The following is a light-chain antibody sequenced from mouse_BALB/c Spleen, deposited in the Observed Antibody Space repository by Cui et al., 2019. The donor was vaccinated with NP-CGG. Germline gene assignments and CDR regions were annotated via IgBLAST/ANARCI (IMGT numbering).Light chain of an antibody. Sequence: QAVVTQESALTTSPGETVTLTCRSSTGAVTTSNYANWVQEKPDHLFTGLIGGTNNRAPGVPARFSGSLIGDKGALTITGARTEDEAIYFCALWYSNHWVFGGGTKLTVL. CDR1: TGAVTTSNY. CDR2: GTN. J-gene: IGLJ1*01. V-gene: IGLV1*01. CDR3: ALWYSNHWV.